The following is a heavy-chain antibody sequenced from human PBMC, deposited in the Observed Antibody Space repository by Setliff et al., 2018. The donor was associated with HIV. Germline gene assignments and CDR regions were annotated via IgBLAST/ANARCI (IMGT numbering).Heavy chain of an antibody. V-gene: IGHV3-20*04. CDR2: INWNGGST. Sequence: PGGSLRLSCAASGFTFDDYGMSWVRQAPGKGLEWVSGINWNGGSTGYADSVKGRFTISRDNAKNSLYLQMNSLRAEDTAVYYCARVMIGYSGYDAFDYWGQGTLVTVSS. CDR1: GFTFDDYG. J-gene: IGHJ4*02. CDR3: ARVMIGYSGYDAFDY. D-gene: IGHD5-12*01.